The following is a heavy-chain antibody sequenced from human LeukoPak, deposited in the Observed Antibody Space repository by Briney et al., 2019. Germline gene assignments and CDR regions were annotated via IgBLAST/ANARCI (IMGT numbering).Heavy chain of an antibody. V-gene: IGHV3-30*14. Sequence: GRSLRLSCAASGLTFSSYAMHWVRQAPGKGLEWVAVISYDGSNKYYADSVKGRFTISRDNSKNTLYLQMNSLRAEDTAVYYCARGDGHRYWGQGTLVTVSS. CDR3: ARGDGHRY. D-gene: IGHD5-24*01. CDR1: GLTFSSYA. J-gene: IGHJ4*02. CDR2: ISYDGSNK.